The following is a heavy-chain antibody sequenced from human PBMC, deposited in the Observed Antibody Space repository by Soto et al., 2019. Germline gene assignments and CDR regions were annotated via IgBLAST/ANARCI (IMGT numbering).Heavy chain of an antibody. CDR1: GFTFSSYA. CDR2: ISGTGSST. CDR3: AKDMGFQGYCGGGICNSDC. Sequence: GGSLRLSCAASGFTFSSYAMTWVRQAPGKGLEWVSAISGTGSSTYYADSVKGRFTISRDNSKNTLFLQLNSLRAEDTAIYYCAKDMGFQGYCGGGICNSDCWGQGTLVTVSS. J-gene: IGHJ4*02. V-gene: IGHV3-23*01. D-gene: IGHD2-15*01.